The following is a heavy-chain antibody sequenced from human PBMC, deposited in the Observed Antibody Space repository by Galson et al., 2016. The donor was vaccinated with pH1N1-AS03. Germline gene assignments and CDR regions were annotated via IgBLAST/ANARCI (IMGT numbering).Heavy chain of an antibody. J-gene: IGHJ5*02. D-gene: IGHD1-7*01. V-gene: IGHV3-21*01. CDR3: ARDRGWNYGGLDL. Sequence: SLRLSCAASGFIFSAYPMNWVRQASGKGLEWVSFIGTSSTYIYYADSVKGRFTISRDNMKKSLYLQLNSLRAEDTGIYYCARDRGWNYGGLDLWGQGTLVTVSS. CDR1: GFIFSAYP. CDR2: IGTSSTYI.